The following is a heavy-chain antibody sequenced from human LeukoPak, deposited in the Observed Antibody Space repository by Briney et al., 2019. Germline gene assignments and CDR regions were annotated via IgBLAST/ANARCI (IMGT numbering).Heavy chain of an antibody. V-gene: IGHV1-69*06. CDR3: ASSQHYYDSSGYYLTDAFDI. Sequence: SVKGSCKASGGTFSSYAISWVRQATGQGLEWMGGIIPIFGTANYAQKFQGRVTITADKSTSTAYMELSSLRSEDTAVYYCASSQHYYDSSGYYLTDAFDIWGQGTMVTVSS. D-gene: IGHD3-22*01. CDR1: GGTFSSYA. J-gene: IGHJ3*02. CDR2: IIPIFGTA.